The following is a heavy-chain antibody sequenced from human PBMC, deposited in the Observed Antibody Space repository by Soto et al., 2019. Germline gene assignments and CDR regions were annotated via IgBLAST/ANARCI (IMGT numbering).Heavy chain of an antibody. CDR3: ARDYDFWSGYRKPAYYYYYYGMYV. J-gene: IGHJ6*02. Sequence: ASVKVSCKASGYTFTSYYMHWLRQAPGQGLEWMGIINPSGGSTSYAQKFQGRVTMTRDTSTSTVYMELSSLRSEDTAVYYCARDYDFWSGYRKPAYYYYYYGMYVWGQGTTVTVSS. CDR1: GYTFTSYY. V-gene: IGHV1-46*01. D-gene: IGHD3-3*01. CDR2: INPSGGST.